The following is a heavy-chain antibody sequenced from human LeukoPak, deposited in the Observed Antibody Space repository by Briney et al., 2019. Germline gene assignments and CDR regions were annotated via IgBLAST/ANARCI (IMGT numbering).Heavy chain of an antibody. V-gene: IGHV1-18*01. J-gene: IGHJ3*02. CDR2: ISAYNGNT. CDR1: GYTFTSYG. CDR3: ARGRTFAFGGVIVHHDAFDI. D-gene: IGHD3-16*02. Sequence: ASVKVSCKASGYTFTSYGISWVRQAPGQGLEWMGWISAYNGNTNHAQKLQGRVTMTTDTSTSTAYMELRSLRSDDTAVYYCARGRTFAFGGVIVHHDAFDIWGQGTMVTVSS.